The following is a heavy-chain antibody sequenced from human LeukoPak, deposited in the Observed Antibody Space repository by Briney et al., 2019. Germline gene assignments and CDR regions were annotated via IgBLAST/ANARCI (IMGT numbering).Heavy chain of an antibody. V-gene: IGHV3-21*01. CDR2: ISSSSSYI. CDR1: GFTFSSYS. D-gene: IGHD3-16*01. J-gene: IGHJ4*02. Sequence: GGSLRLSCAASGFTFSSYSMNWVRQAPGKRLEWVSSISSSSSYIYYADSVKGRFTISRDNAKNSLYLQMNSLRAEDTAVYYCARDLSWGYFDYWGQGTLVTVSS. CDR3: ARDLSWGYFDY.